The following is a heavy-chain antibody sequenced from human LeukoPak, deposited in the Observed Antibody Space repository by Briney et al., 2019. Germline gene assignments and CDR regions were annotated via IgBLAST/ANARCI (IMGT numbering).Heavy chain of an antibody. V-gene: IGHV1-2*02. D-gene: IGHD3-10*01. CDR3: AGDNPPPLLWFGEFLFDY. J-gene: IGHJ4*02. CDR1: GYTFTGYY. CDR2: INPNSGGT. Sequence: ASVKVSCKASGYTFTGYYMHWVRQAPGQGLEWMGWINPNSGGTNYAQKFQGRVTMTRDTSISTAYMELSRLRSDDTAVYYCAGDNPPPLLWFGEFLFDYWGQGTLVTVSS.